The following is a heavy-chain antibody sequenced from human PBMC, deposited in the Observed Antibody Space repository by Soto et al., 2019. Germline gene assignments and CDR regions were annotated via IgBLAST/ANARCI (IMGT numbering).Heavy chain of an antibody. V-gene: IGHV3-23*01. Sequence: GGSLRLSCAASGFTFSSYAMSWVRQAPGKGLEWVSAISGSGGSTYYADSVKGRFTISRDNSKNTLYLQMNSLRAEDTAVYYCAKVPSYNWNDVPWFDPWGQGTLVTVSS. CDR2: ISGSGGST. CDR1: GFTFSSYA. J-gene: IGHJ5*02. CDR3: AKVPSYNWNDVPWFDP. D-gene: IGHD1-1*01.